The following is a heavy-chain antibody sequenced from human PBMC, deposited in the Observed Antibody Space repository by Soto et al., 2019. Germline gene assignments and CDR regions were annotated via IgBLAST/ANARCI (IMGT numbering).Heavy chain of an antibody. V-gene: IGHV1-69*13. CDR1: GGTFSSYA. Sequence: GASVKVSCKASGGTFSSYAISWVRQAPGQGLEWMGGIIPIFGTANYAQKFQGRVTITADESTSTAYMELSSLRSEDTAVYYCARDLSGDGYNDGYWGQGTLVTVSS. CDR2: IIPIFGTA. CDR3: ARDLSGDGYNDGY. J-gene: IGHJ4*02. D-gene: IGHD5-12*01.